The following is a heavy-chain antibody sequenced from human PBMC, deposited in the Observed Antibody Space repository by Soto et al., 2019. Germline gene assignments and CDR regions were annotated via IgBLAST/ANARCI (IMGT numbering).Heavy chain of an antibody. D-gene: IGHD3-10*01. Sequence: HPGGSLRLSCVASGFNFNSHDMHWVRQVTGKGLEWVSGIGTLFDTFYADSVKGRFTISRENAKTSVYLQMSKLRAEDSGVYFCVRGRSNDFVSGPPPRFDPRGRGTLVTVSS. CDR1: GFNFNSHD. V-gene: IGHV3-13*01. J-gene: IGHJ5*02. CDR2: IGTLFDT. CDR3: VRGRSNDFVSGPPPRFDP.